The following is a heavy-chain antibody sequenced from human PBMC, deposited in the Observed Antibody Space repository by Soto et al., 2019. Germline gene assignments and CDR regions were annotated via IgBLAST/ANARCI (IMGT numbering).Heavy chain of an antibody. J-gene: IGHJ4*02. CDR3: ARVSFETSGLAED. V-gene: IGHV1-3*01. CDR2: INAANGAT. D-gene: IGHD5-12*01. Sequence: SVHVSCTASGYTFTAYTIHWVRQAPGQSLEWMGWINAANGATKYSEKFQGRVTITRDTSARTAYMDLSSLSSKDTAVYFCARVSFETSGLAEDWGQGSLVSV. CDR1: GYTFTAYT.